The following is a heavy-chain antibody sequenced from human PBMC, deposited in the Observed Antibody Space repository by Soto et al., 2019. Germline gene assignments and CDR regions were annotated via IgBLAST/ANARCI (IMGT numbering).Heavy chain of an antibody. CDR2: IWYDGSNK. D-gene: IGHD3-3*01. Sequence: PGGSLRLSCAASGFTFSSYGMHWVRQAPGKGLEWVAVIWYDGSNKYYADSVKGRFTISRDNSKNRLYLQMNSLRAEDTAVYYCARDEVSYDFWSGYYPGYFQHWGQGTLVTVSS. V-gene: IGHV3-33*01. CDR1: GFTFSSYG. J-gene: IGHJ1*01. CDR3: ARDEVSYDFWSGYYPGYFQH.